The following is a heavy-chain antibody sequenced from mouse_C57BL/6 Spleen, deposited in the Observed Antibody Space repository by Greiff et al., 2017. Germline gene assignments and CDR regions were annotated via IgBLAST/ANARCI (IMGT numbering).Heavy chain of an antibody. Sequence: VQLQQSGAELVRPGASVTLSCKASGYTFTDYEMHWVKQTPVPGLEWIGAIDPETGGTAYNQKFKGKAILTADKSSSTAYMELRSLTSEDSAVYYCTRDSYDFDYWGQGTTLTVSS. J-gene: IGHJ2*01. V-gene: IGHV1-15*01. CDR2: IDPETGGT. D-gene: IGHD1-1*01. CDR1: GYTFTDYE. CDR3: TRDSYDFDY.